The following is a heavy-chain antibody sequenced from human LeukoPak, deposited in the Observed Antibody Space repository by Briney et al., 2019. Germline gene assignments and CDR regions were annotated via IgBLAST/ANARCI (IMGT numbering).Heavy chain of an antibody. CDR2: ISSSSSTI. V-gene: IGHV3-48*02. Sequence: GGSLRLSCAASGFTFNSYSMSWVRQAPGKGLEWVSHISSSSSTIYYADSVKGRFTISRDNAKKSLYLQMNSLRDEDTAVYYCARVYYYDSSNAFDIWGQGTMVTVSS. D-gene: IGHD3-22*01. J-gene: IGHJ3*02. CDR1: GFTFNSYS. CDR3: ARVYYYDSSNAFDI.